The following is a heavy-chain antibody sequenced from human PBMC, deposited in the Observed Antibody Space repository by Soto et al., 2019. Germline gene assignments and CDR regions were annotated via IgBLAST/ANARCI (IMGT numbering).Heavy chain of an antibody. J-gene: IGHJ4*02. CDR3: AREPSSGWHLIDY. CDR2: ISSSSSTI. D-gene: IGHD6-19*01. V-gene: IGHV3-48*01. CDR1: GFTFSSYS. Sequence: GGSLRLSCAASGFTFSSYSMNWVRQAPGKGLEWVSYISSSSSTIYYADSVKGRFTISRDNAKNSLYLQMNSLRAEDTAVYYCAREPSSGWHLIDYWGQGTLVTVSS.